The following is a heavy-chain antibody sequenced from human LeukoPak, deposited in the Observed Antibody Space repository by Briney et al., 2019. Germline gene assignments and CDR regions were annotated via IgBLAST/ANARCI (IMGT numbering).Heavy chain of an antibody. CDR2: IYPSDSDT. Sequence: GESLKISCQGSGNSFTSYWIGWVRQMPGKGLEWMGIIYPSDSDTRYSPSFQGQVTISADKSINTAYLQWSSLKASDTAMYYCARRVVNNRNWYFNLWGRGTLVTVSS. CDR3: ARRVVNNRNWYFNL. V-gene: IGHV5-51*01. D-gene: IGHD4-23*01. J-gene: IGHJ2*01. CDR1: GNSFTSYW.